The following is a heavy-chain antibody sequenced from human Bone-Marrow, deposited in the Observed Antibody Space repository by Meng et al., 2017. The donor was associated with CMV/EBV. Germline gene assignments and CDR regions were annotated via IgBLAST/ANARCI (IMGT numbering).Heavy chain of an antibody. CDR2: IGSTSSYI. Sequence: GESLKISCTASRFTFSRYTMIWVRRAPGKGLEWVSSIGSTSSYIYYADSVKGRFTISRDNAKNSLYLQMNSLRAEDTSVYYCAREKPYSYGPGMFDYWGQGTLVTVSS. J-gene: IGHJ4*02. CDR3: AREKPYSYGPGMFDY. D-gene: IGHD5-18*01. V-gene: IGHV3-21*03. CDR1: RFTFSRYT.